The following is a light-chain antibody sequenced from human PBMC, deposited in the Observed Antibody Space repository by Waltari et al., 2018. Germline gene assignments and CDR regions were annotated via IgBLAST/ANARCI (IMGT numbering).Light chain of an antibody. Sequence: VLTQSPATLSLSPGDRAALSCRASQSIVDAIAWYQQRPGQTPRLLIYDASNRAPGIPARFSGSGSGTDFTLTISSLEPEDFVVYYCQQRRNWPLSFGQGTRLEIK. CDR3: QQRRNWPLS. V-gene: IGKV3-11*01. CDR1: QSIVDA. J-gene: IGKJ5*01. CDR2: DAS.